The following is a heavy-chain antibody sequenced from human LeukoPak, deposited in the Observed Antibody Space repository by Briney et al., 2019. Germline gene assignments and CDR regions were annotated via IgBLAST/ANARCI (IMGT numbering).Heavy chain of an antibody. V-gene: IGHV1-8*01. CDR3: ARGGIMITFGGVIANDC. J-gene: IGHJ4*02. CDR2: MNPNSGNT. D-gene: IGHD3-16*02. CDR1: GYTFTSYD. Sequence: ASVKVSCKASGYTFTSYDINWMRQATGQGLEWMGWMNPNSGNTGYAQKFQGRVTMTRNTSIGTAYMELSSLRSEDTAVYYCARGGIMITFGGVIANDCWGQGTLVTVSS.